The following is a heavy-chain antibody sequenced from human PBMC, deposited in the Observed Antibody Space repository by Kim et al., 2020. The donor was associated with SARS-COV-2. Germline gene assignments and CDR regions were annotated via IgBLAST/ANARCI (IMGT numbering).Heavy chain of an antibody. CDR2: IKSKTDGGTT. D-gene: IGHD2-2*02. V-gene: IGHV3-15*01. Sequence: GGSLRLSCAASGFTFSNAWMSWVRQAPGKGLEWVGRIKSKTDGGTTDYAAPVKGRFTISRDDSKNTLYLQMNSLKTEDTAVYYCTTEYCSSTSCYTDYYYYGMDVWGQGTTVTVSS. J-gene: IGHJ6*02. CDR1: GFTFSNAW. CDR3: TTEYCSSTSCYTDYYYYGMDV.